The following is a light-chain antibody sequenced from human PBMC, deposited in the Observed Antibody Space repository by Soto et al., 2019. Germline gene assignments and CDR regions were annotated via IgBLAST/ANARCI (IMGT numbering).Light chain of an antibody. CDR2: EVS. CDR1: SSDVGGYNY. J-gene: IGLJ1*01. CDR3: CLYAVTFYV. V-gene: IGLV2-8*01. Sequence: QSALTQPPSASGSPGQSVTISCTGTSSDVGGYNYVSWYQQHPGKAPKLMIYEVSKRPSGVPDRFSGSKSGNTASLTVSGLQAEDEADYYCCLYAVTFYVFGTGTKLTVL.